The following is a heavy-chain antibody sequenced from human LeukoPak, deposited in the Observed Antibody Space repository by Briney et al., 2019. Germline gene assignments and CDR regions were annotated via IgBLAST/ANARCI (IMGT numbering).Heavy chain of an antibody. CDR2: TYDGGNT. Sequence: GGSLRLSCAASGFTVSNKYMSWVRQAPGKGLECVSVTYDGGNTYYADSVKGRFTISRDNSKNTLYLQVNSLRAEDTAVYYCARGGASELYYFDYWGQGTLVTVSS. J-gene: IGHJ4*02. D-gene: IGHD2-15*01. V-gene: IGHV3-53*01. CDR1: GFTVSNKY. CDR3: ARGGASELYYFDY.